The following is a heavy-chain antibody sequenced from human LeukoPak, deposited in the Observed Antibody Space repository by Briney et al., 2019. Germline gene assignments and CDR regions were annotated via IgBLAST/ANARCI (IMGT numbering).Heavy chain of an antibody. D-gene: IGHD2/OR15-2a*01. CDR2: IWYDASNK. Sequence: PGRSLRLSCAASVFTLSNYCMQWVRQAQCKGLEWVALIWYDASNKYYADSVKGRLTIFRDNSKNTLFLQMNSLRAEDTAVYYCAREGPRGNSQFDYWGQGTLVTVSS. CDR1: VFTLSNYC. V-gene: IGHV3-33*01. CDR3: AREGPRGNSQFDY. J-gene: IGHJ4*02.